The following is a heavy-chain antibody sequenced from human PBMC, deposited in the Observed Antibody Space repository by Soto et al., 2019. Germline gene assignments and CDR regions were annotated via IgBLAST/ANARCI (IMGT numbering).Heavy chain of an antibody. CDR1: GFTFSSYG. CDR2: ISYDGSNK. J-gene: IGHJ1*01. CDR3: ARVSYGDYYFQH. Sequence: GGSLRLSCAASGFTFSSYGMHWVRQAPGKGLEWVAVISYDGSNKYYADSVKGRFTISRDNAKNSLYLQMNSLRAEDTAVYYCARVSYGDYYFQHWGQGTLVTVSS. V-gene: IGHV3-30*03. D-gene: IGHD4-17*01.